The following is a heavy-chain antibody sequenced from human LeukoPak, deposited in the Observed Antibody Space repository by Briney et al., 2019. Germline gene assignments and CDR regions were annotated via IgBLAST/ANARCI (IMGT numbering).Heavy chain of an antibody. V-gene: IGHV4-59*08. J-gene: IGHJ4*02. Sequence: SETLSLTCTVSGGSISSYYWSWIRRPPGNGLEWIGYIYYSGSTNYNPSLKSRVTISVDTSKNQFSLKLSSVTAADTAVYYCARHLTRSGYDPGFDYWGQGTLVTVSS. CDR2: IYYSGST. CDR3: ARHLTRSGYDPGFDY. D-gene: IGHD5-12*01. CDR1: GGSISSYY.